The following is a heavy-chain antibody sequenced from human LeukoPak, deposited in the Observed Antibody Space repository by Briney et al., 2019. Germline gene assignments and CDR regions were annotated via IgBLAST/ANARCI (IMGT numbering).Heavy chain of an antibody. J-gene: IGHJ6*02. D-gene: IGHD1-26*01. Sequence: SETLSLTCTVSGGSISSYYWSWIRQHPGKGLEWIGYIYYSGSTYYNPSLKSRVTISVDTSKNQFSLKLSSVTAADTAVYYCARDSLPLVASGSYLPGRYYYYGMDVWGQGTTVTVSS. CDR1: GGSISSYY. CDR3: ARDSLPLVASGSYLPGRYYYYGMDV. V-gene: IGHV4-59*06. CDR2: IYYSGST.